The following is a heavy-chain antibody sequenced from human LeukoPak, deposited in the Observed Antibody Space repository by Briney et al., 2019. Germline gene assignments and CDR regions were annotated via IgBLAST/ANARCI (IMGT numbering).Heavy chain of an antibody. D-gene: IGHD3-10*01. J-gene: IGHJ4*02. CDR2: IIPIFGTA. CDR3: ARLDGSGSYYYYFDY. V-gene: IGHV1-69*13. Sequence: ASVKVSCKASGYTFTSYDINWVRQAPGQGLEWMGGIIPIFGTANYAQKFQGRVTITADESTSTAYVELSSLRSKDTAVYYCARLDGSGSYYYYFDYWGQGTLVTVSS. CDR1: GYTFTSYD.